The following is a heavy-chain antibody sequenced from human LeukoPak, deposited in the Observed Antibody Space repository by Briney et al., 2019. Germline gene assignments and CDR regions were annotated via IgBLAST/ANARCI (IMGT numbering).Heavy chain of an antibody. J-gene: IGHJ4*02. V-gene: IGHV1-24*01. Sequence: ASVKVSCKVSGDTLTELSMHWVRQAPGKGLEWMGGFDPKEGERVYAQNFQGRFTMTEDTSSGTAYMELNSLRAEDTAVYYCATEAAGITIFGVVIIEDDYWGQGTLVTVSS. CDR2: FDPKEGER. D-gene: IGHD3-3*01. CDR3: ATEAAGITIFGVVIIEDDY. CDR1: GDTLTELS.